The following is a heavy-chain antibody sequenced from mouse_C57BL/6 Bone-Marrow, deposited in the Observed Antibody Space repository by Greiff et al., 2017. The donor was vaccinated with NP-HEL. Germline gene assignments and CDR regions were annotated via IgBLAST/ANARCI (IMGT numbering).Heavy chain of an antibody. CDR1: GFTFSDYG. V-gene: IGHV5-17*01. D-gene: IGHD2-12*01. Sequence: VQLKESGGGLVKPGGSLKLSCAASGFTFSDYGMHWVRQAPEKGLEWVAYISSGSSTIYYADTVQGRFTISRNNAKNTLFLQMTSLRSEDTAMYYCARRYRGLYYYAMDYWGQGTSVTVSS. J-gene: IGHJ4*01. CDR3: ARRYRGLYYYAMDY. CDR2: ISSGSSTI.